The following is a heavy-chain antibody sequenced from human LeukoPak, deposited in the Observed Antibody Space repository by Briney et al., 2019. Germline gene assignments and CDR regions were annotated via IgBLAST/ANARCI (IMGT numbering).Heavy chain of an antibody. Sequence: GALRLSCAASGLTFSSYWMHWVRQAPGKGVVWVSRIYPDGSRTSYADSVKGRFTISRDNAKNTLYLQMNSLRAEDTAVYYCARETYYYDSSGYPSDYWGKGTLVTVSS. CDR1: GLTFSSYW. CDR2: IYPDGSRT. CDR3: ARETYYYDSSGYPSDY. D-gene: IGHD3-22*01. J-gene: IGHJ4*02. V-gene: IGHV3-74*01.